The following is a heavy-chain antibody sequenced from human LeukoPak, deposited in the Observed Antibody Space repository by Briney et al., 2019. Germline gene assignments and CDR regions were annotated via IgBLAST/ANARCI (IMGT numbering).Heavy chain of an antibody. V-gene: IGHV4-59*01. D-gene: IGHD6-19*01. CDR3: GRRTSSGGWYDYYFDY. J-gene: IGHJ4*02. CDR1: GGSISSYY. CDR2: IYYSGST. Sequence: SETLSLTCTVSGGSISSYYWSWIRQPPGKGLEWIGYIYYSGSTNYSPSLKSRVTISVDTSKNQFSLKLSSVIARVTSVYYCGRRTSSGGWYDYYFDYWGQGTLVTVSS.